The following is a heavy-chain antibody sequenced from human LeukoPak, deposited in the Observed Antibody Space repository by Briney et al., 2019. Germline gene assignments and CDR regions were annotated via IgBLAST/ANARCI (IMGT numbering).Heavy chain of an antibody. CDR2: IYSGGST. Sequence: GGSLRLSCAASGVTVSSNYMNWVRQAPGKGLEWVSVIYSGGSTYYADSVKGRFTISRDKSKNTLYLQVNSLRAEDTAVYYCARDQGDYGASGMDVWGQGTTVTVSS. CDR3: ARDQGDYGASGMDV. CDR1: GVTVSSNY. V-gene: IGHV3-53*01. D-gene: IGHD4-17*01. J-gene: IGHJ6*02.